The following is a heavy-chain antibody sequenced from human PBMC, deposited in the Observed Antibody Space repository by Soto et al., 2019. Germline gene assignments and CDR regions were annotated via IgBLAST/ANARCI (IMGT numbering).Heavy chain of an antibody. V-gene: IGHV1-69*12. D-gene: IGHD2-15*01. CDR2: IIPIIGTA. Sequence: QVQLVQSGAEVKKPGSSVKVSCKASGGTFSSYAISWVRQAPGQGLEWMGGIIPIIGTANYAQKFQGRVTITADESTSTAYMKLSSLRSEDTAEYYCARGYCSGGSCYCGPALDHWGQGTLVTVSS. CDR3: ARGYCSGGSCYCGPALDH. J-gene: IGHJ4*02. CDR1: GGTFSSYA.